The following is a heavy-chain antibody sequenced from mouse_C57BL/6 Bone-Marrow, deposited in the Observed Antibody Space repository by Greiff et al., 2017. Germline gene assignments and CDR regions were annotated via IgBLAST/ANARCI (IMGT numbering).Heavy chain of an antibody. D-gene: IGHD2-12*01. CDR3: AFTTTGYYAMDY. V-gene: IGHV1-19*01. J-gene: IGHJ4*01. Sequence: VQLQQSGPVLVKPGASVKMSCKASGYTFTDYYMNWVKQSHGKSLEWIGVINPYNGGTSYNQKFKGKATLTVDKSSSTAYMELNSLTSEDSALYYCAFTTTGYYAMDYWGQGTSVTVSS. CDR1: GYTFTDYY. CDR2: INPYNGGT.